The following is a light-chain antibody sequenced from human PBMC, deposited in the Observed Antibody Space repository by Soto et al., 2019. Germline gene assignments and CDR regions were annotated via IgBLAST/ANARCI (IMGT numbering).Light chain of an antibody. CDR3: SSYAGSNNYYV. Sequence: QSALTQPPSASGSPGQSVTISCTGTSSDVGGYNYVSWYQLHPGKAPKLMIYEVSKRPSGVPDRFSGFKSGNTASLTVSGRQAEDEADYYSSSYAGSNNYYVFGTGTKLTVL. CDR2: EVS. CDR1: SSDVGGYNY. V-gene: IGLV2-8*01. J-gene: IGLJ1*01.